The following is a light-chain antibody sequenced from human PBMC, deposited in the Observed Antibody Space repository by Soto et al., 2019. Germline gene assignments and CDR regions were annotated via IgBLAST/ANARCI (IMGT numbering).Light chain of an antibody. J-gene: IGLJ3*02. CDR3: SSYTVSYSGWV. CDR1: SSDVGGYKF. V-gene: IGLV2-14*01. Sequence: QSVLTQPASVSGSPGQSITISCTGTSSDVGGYKFVSWYQQHPGKAPKLIIYEVTKRPSGVSNRFSGSKSGNTASLTISGLQAEDEADYYCSSYTVSYSGWVFGGGTKLTVL. CDR2: EVT.